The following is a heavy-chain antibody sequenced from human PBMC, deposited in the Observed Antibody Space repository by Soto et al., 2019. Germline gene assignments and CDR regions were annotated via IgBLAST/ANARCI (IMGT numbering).Heavy chain of an antibody. D-gene: IGHD2-15*01. CDR2: IYHSGST. CDR3: ARGVVVVPAYRGRNRFDP. CDR1: GGSISSGGYS. Sequence: SETLSLTCAVSGGSISSGGYSWSWIRQPPGKGLEWIGYIYHSGSTYYNPSLKSRVTISVDRSKNQFSLKLSSVTAADTAVYYCARGVVVVPAYRGRNRFDPWGQGTLVTVYS. J-gene: IGHJ5*02. V-gene: IGHV4-30-2*01.